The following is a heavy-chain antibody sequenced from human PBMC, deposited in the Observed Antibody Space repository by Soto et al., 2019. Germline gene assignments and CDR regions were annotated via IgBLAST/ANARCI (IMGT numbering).Heavy chain of an antibody. CDR2: IYYSGST. Sequence: QVQLQESGPGLVKPSETLSLTCTVSGGSVSSGSYYWSWIRQPPGEGLEWIGYIYYSGSTKYTPSLKSRITISLDTSKNQCSLKLSSVTAADTAVYYCARGAGYDYVWGSYFSYWGQGTLVTVSS. J-gene: IGHJ4*02. D-gene: IGHD3-16*01. V-gene: IGHV4-61*01. CDR1: GGSVSSGSYY. CDR3: ARGAGYDYVWGSYFSY.